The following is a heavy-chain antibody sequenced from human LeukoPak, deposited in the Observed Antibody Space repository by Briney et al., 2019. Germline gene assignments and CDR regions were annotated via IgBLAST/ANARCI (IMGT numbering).Heavy chain of an antibody. Sequence: SETLSLTCTVSGGSISSCYWSWIRQPPGKGLEWIGYIYYTGSTNYSPSLKSRVTISLDASKNQFSLKLSSVTAADTAVYYCARDSTLAAAGTDYWGQGTLVTVS. J-gene: IGHJ4*02. CDR3: ARDSTLAAAGTDY. V-gene: IGHV4-59*01. CDR1: GGSISSCY. CDR2: IYYTGST. D-gene: IGHD6-13*01.